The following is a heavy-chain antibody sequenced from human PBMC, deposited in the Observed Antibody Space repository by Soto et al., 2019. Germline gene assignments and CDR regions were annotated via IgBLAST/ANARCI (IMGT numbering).Heavy chain of an antibody. J-gene: IGHJ4*02. CDR3: AASPRDFYFDS. Sequence: GGSLRLSCAGSGFSVTSNYMSWVRQAPGKGLEWVAVFYTGGATYYAASVKGRFTISIDKSENTLYLQMNSLRAEDTAVYYCAASPRDFYFDSWGQGTLVTVSS. CDR1: GFSVTSNY. D-gene: IGHD3-3*01. CDR2: FYTGGAT. V-gene: IGHV3-53*01.